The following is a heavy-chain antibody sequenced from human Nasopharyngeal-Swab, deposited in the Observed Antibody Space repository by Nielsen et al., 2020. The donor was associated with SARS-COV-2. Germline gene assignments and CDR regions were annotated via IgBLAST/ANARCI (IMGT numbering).Heavy chain of an antibody. J-gene: IGHJ6*02. D-gene: IGHD4-11*01. Sequence: SDPLSLTFTVSGGSVSSESYYWTWIRQSPGKGLDWIWYIYYSGSSSYNPSLKSRVTISVDMSKNQFSLKLTSVTAADTAVYYCARDTVHYGMDVWGQGTTVTVSS. CDR2: IYYSGSS. CDR1: GGSVSSESYY. V-gene: IGHV4-61*01. CDR3: ARDTVHYGMDV.